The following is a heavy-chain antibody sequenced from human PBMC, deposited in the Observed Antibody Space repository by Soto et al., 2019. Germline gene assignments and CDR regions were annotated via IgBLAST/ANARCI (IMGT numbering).Heavy chain of an antibody. D-gene: IGHD2-2*01. CDR2: ISYDGSNK. Sequence: QVQLVESGGGVVQPGRSLRLSCAASGFTFSSYGMHWVRQAPGKGLEWVAVISYDGSNKYYADSVKGRFTISRDNSKNTLYLQMNSLRAEDTAVYYCAKDSRDIVVVPGGSFDDWGQGTLVTVSS. V-gene: IGHV3-30*18. CDR1: GFTFSSYG. J-gene: IGHJ4*02. CDR3: AKDSRDIVVVPGGSFDD.